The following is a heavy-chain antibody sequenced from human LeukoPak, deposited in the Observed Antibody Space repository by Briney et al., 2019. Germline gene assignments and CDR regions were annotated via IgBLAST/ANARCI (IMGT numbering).Heavy chain of an antibody. CDR1: GGTFSSYA. V-gene: IGHV1-24*01. D-gene: IGHD3-22*01. J-gene: IGHJ4*02. CDR3: ATLGYYYSLDY. CDR2: FDPEDGET. Sequence: ASVKVSCKASGGTFSSYAISWVRQAPGKGLEWMGGFDPEDGETIYAQKFQGRVTMTEDTSTDTAYMELSSLRSEDTAVYYCATLGYYYSLDYWGQGTLVTVSS.